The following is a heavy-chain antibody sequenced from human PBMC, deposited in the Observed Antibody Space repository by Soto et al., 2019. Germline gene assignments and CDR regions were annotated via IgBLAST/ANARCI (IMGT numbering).Heavy chain of an antibody. CDR3: AQDRGWGVVSPSHDY. V-gene: IGHV3-23*01. Sequence: EVQLLESGGGMVQPGGSLRVSCAASGFTFRNFVMSWVRQAPGKGLEWVSAIRATGGETFYADSVKGRFTISRDNSKNKLYLQMNSLRDEDTALYFCAQDRGWGVVSPSHDYWGQGTLVTVSS. D-gene: IGHD2-21*01. CDR2: IRATGGET. CDR1: GFTFRNFV. J-gene: IGHJ4*02.